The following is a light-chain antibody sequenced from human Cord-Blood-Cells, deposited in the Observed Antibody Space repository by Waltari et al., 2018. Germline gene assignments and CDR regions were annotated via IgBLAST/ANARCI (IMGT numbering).Light chain of an antibody. CDR1: QSISSY. Sequence: IQITQSPSSLSASVGDSVTITCRASQSISSYLNWYQQKPGKAPKLLIYAASSLQSGVPSRFSGSGSGTDFTLTISSLQPEDFATYYCQQSYSTLFTFGPGTKVDIK. V-gene: IGKV1-39*01. CDR3: QQSYSTLFT. CDR2: AAS. J-gene: IGKJ3*01.